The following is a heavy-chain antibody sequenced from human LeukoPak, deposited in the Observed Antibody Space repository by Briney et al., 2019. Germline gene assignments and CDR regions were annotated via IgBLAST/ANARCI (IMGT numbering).Heavy chain of an antibody. CDR1: GYMFSTYG. D-gene: IGHD3-3*02. J-gene: IGHJ3*02. V-gene: IGHV1-18*01. CDR3: ARHFWSGYYISFDM. CDR2: ISAYNGNT. Sequence: ASVKVSCKASGYMFSTYGMTWVRQAPGQGLEWMGWISAYNGNTKYAQKFQGRVTMTTDTSTSTAYMEMTSLRSDDTAVYYCARHFWSGYYISFDMWGQGTAVIVSS.